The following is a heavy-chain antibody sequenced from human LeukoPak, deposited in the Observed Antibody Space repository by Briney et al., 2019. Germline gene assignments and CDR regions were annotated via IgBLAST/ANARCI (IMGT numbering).Heavy chain of an antibody. D-gene: IGHD3-10*01. Sequence: ASETLSLTCTVSGGSISSSSYYWGWIRQPPGKGLEWIGSIYYSGSTYYNPSLKSRVTISVDTSKNQFSLKLSSVTAADTAVYYCARLAWGYYGSGSYYNGYYYGMDVWGQGTTVTVSS. CDR3: ARLAWGYYGSGSYYNGYYYGMDV. CDR1: GGSISSSSYY. J-gene: IGHJ6*02. V-gene: IGHV4-39*01. CDR2: IYYSGST.